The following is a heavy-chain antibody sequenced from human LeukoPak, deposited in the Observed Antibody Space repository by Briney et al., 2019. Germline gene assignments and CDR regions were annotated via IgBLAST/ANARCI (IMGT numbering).Heavy chain of an antibody. J-gene: IGHJ5*02. Sequence: SETLSLTCTVSGGSISSYYWSWTRQPAGKGLEWIGRIYTSGSTNYNPSLKSRVTMSVDTSKNQFSLKLSSVTAADTAVYYCARLMNYYGSGSYKTWFDPWGQGTLVTVSS. V-gene: IGHV4-4*07. CDR3: ARLMNYYGSGSYKTWFDP. CDR1: GGSISSYY. D-gene: IGHD3-10*01. CDR2: IYTSGST.